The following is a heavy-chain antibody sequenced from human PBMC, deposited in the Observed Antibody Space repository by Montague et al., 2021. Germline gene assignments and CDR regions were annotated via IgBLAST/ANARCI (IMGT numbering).Heavy chain of an antibody. CDR1: GGSISSYY. D-gene: IGHD6-19*01. Sequence: SETLSLTCTVSGGSISSYYWSWIRQPPGKGLEWIGHIYNSGRTNYNPSLKSRVTISVDTSKNQFSLRLSSVTAADTAVYYCARDVYSSGWSGYGMDVWGQGTTVTVSS. J-gene: IGHJ6*02. CDR3: ARDVYSSGWSGYGMDV. V-gene: IGHV4-59*01. CDR2: IYNSGRT.